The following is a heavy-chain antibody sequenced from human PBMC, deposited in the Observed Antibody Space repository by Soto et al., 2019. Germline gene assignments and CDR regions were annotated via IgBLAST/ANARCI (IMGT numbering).Heavy chain of an antibody. CDR2: FDPEDGET. Sequence: GASVKVSCKVSGYTLTELSMHWVRQAPGKGLEWMGGFDPEDGETMYAQKFQGRVTMTEDTSTDTTYMELTSLRSEDTAVYYCAKAHPYFDWLLSGDASDIRGQGTMVTVSS. CDR1: GYTLTELS. J-gene: IGHJ3*02. V-gene: IGHV1-24*01. CDR3: AKAHPYFDWLLSGDASDI. D-gene: IGHD3-9*01.